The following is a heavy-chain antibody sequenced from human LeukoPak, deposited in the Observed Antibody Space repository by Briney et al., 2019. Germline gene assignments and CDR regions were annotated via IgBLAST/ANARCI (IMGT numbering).Heavy chain of an antibody. CDR2: RRCDGSNK. D-gene: IGHD3-3*01. CDR1: GFTFSSYG. J-gene: IGHJ3*02. V-gene: IGHV3-30*02. Sequence: PGGSLRLACAASGFTFSSYGMHWVRQAPGKGLEWMAFRRCDGSNKYYADSVKGRFTISRDNSKNTLYLQMNSLRAEDTAVCYCAKSYDYWSGYYTDDAFDIWGQGTMVTVSS. CDR3: AKSYDYWSGYYTDDAFDI.